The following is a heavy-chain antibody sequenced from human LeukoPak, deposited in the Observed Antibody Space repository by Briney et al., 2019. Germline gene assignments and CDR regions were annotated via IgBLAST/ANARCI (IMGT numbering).Heavy chain of an antibody. V-gene: IGHV4-39*07. CDR1: GGSISSSRYY. CDR2: LYTSGSN. CDR3: ATRLYYYDSSGDDAFDI. Sequence: SETLSLTCTVSGGSISSSRYYWGWIRQPPGKGLEWIGSLYTSGSNYYNPSLKSRVTISVDTSKNQFSLKLSSVTAADTAVYYCATRLYYYDSSGDDAFDIWGQGTMVTVSS. J-gene: IGHJ3*02. D-gene: IGHD3-22*01.